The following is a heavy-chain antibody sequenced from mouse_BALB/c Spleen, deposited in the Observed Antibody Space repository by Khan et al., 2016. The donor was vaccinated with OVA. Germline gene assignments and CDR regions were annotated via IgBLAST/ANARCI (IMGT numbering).Heavy chain of an antibody. V-gene: IGHV5-6*01. CDR3: ARLAYYYDSGGFAY. CDR2: VSTGGHYT. J-gene: IGHJ3*01. Sequence: EVELVESGGDVVKPGGSLKLSCAASGFTFSTYGMSWVRQTPDKRLEWVATVSTGGHYTYYPDTVKGRFTISRDNSKNTLYLQMSSLKSEDTAIFYCARLAYYYDSGGFAYWGQGTLGTGSA. D-gene: IGHD1-1*01. CDR1: GFTFSTYG.